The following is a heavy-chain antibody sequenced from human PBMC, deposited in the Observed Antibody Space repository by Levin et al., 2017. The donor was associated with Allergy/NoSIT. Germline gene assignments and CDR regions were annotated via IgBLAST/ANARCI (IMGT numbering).Heavy chain of an antibody. D-gene: IGHD3/OR15-3a*01. V-gene: IGHV1-2*06. CDR3: ARDRIAFWTTLRYNYMDV. CDR2: INPNNGGT. J-gene: IGHJ6*03. CDR1: GYTFNEYW. Sequence: GESLKISCKASGYTFNEYWMHWVRQAPGQGLEWMGRINPNNGGTDYAQKFQGRVTLTKDVSISTVYLELRRLRSDDTAVYYCARDRIAFWTTLRYNYMDVWGKGTTVTVS.